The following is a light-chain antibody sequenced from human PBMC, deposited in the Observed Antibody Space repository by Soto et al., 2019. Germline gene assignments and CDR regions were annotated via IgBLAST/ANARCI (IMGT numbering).Light chain of an antibody. CDR1: QGVTSSY. CDR2: GAS. Sequence: DIVLTQSPGTLSLSPGERATLSCRASQGVTSSYLAWYQQKPGQAPRLLIYGASVRATGIPDRFSGSGAGTDFTLPISRLEPEDFAVYYCQQYDSSPLTFGGGTKVEIE. V-gene: IGKV3-20*01. J-gene: IGKJ4*01. CDR3: QQYDSSPLT.